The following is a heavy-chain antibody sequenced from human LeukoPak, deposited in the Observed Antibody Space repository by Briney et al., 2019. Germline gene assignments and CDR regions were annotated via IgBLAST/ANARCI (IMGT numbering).Heavy chain of an antibody. D-gene: IGHD3-10*01. Sequence: GGSLRLSCAASGFTFDDYAMHWVRQAPGKGLEWVSLISGDGGSTYYADSVKGRFTISSDNSNNSLHLQMNTLRTEDTAFYYCSTRRPEELKGEAFDIWGQGTMVTVSS. CDR1: GFTFDDYA. CDR3: STRRPEELKGEAFDI. J-gene: IGHJ3*02. V-gene: IGHV3-43*02. CDR2: ISGDGGST.